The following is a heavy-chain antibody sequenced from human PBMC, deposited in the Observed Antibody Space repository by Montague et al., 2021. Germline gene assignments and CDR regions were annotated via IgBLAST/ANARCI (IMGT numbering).Heavy chain of an antibody. J-gene: IGHJ4*02. CDR2: INHSGST. CDR3: ARGHQLQDFVRPHGLGY. D-gene: IGHD2-2*01. Sequence: SETLSLTCTVSGVTIRSYYWTWIRQPPGKGLEWIGDINHSGSTNYNPSLESRVTISVDTSKNQFSLKLTSATAADTAVYFCARGHQLQDFVRPHGLGYWGQGTLVAVSS. CDR1: GVTIRSYY. V-gene: IGHV4-59*12.